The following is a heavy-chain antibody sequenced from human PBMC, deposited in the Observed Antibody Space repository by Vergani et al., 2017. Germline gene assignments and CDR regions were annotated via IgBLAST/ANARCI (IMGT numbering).Heavy chain of an antibody. J-gene: IGHJ4*02. CDR3: AAAGCSSTSCYTSFDY. CDR1: GFTFTSSA. V-gene: IGHV1-58*02. D-gene: IGHD2-2*02. CDR2: IVVGSGNT. Sequence: QMQLVQSGPEVKKPGTSVKVSCKASGFTFTSSAMQWVRQARGQRLEWIGWIVVGSGNTNYAQKFQERVTITRDMSTSTAYMELSSLRSEDTAEYYCAAAGCSSTSCYTSFDYWGQGTLVTVSS.